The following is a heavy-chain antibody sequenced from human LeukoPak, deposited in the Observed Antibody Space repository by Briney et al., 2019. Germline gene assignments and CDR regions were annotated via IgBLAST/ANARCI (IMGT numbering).Heavy chain of an antibody. V-gene: IGHV3-66*01. CDR2: IYSGGST. J-gene: IGHJ3*02. CDR1: GFTVSSNY. D-gene: IGHD3-9*01. Sequence: GGSLRLSCAASGFTVSSNYMSWVRQALGKGLEWVSVIYSGGSTYYADSVKGGFTISRDNSKNTLYLQMNSLRAEDTAVYYCARAYDILTGSPSAFDIWGQGTMVTVSS. CDR3: ARAYDILTGSPSAFDI.